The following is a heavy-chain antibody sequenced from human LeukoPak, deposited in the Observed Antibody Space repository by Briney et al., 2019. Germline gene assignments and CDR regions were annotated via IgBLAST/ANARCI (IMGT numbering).Heavy chain of an antibody. V-gene: IGHV3-21*01. CDR2: FGTRSTSV. J-gene: IGHJ4*02. Sequence: PGGSLRLSCTASVFTFSGYSMNWIRQAPGKGLEWVSSFGTRSTSVYHAGSVKGRFAISRDNAKNSLYLQMNSLRAEDTALYYCAREVSEGFDFWGQGTLVTVSS. CDR3: AREVSEGFDF. CDR1: VFTFSGYS. D-gene: IGHD3-22*01.